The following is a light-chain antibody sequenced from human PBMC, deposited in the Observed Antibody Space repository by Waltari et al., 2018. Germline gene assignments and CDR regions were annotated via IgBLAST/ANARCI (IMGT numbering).Light chain of an antibody. Sequence: SYELTQPPSVSVSPGQTASITCSGDKLGDKYACWYQQKPGQSPVLVMYQDSKRPSGIPGRVSGSNAGNTATLTIGGTQAMEEADYYCQAWDSSTGVFGGGTKLTVL. CDR1: KLGDKY. J-gene: IGLJ2*01. CDR2: QDS. CDR3: QAWDSSTGV. V-gene: IGLV3-1*01.